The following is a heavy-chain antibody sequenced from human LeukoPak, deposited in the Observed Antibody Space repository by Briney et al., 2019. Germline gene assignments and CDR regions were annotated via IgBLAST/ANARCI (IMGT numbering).Heavy chain of an antibody. V-gene: IGHV3-7*01. CDR1: GFTFSNYW. D-gene: IGHD4-23*01. J-gene: IGHJ4*02. Sequence: GGSLRLSCAASGFTFSNYWMTWVRQAPGKGLEWVGNIKQDGSEKYYGDSVKGRFTISRDNAKNSLYLQMNSLRAEDTAVYYCARDYGGSSPFDYWGQGTLVTVSS. CDR2: IKQDGSEK. CDR3: ARDYGGSSPFDY.